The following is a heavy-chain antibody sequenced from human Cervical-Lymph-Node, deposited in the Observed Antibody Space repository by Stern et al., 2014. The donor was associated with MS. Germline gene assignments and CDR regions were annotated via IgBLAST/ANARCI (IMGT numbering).Heavy chain of an antibody. CDR3: ARDRAYSSSSEGGMDV. J-gene: IGHJ6*02. D-gene: IGHD6-6*01. CDR2: IYYSGST. Sequence: QLQLQESGPGLVKPSETLSLTCTVSGGSISSYYWSWIRQPPGKGLEWIGYIYYSGSTNYNPSLKSRVTISVDTSKNQFSLKLSSVTAADTAVYYCARDRAYSSSSEGGMDVWGQGTTVTVSS. CDR1: GGSISSYY. V-gene: IGHV4-59*01.